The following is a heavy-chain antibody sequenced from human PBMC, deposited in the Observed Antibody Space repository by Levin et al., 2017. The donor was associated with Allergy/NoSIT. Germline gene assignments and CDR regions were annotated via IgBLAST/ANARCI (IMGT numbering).Heavy chain of an antibody. V-gene: IGHV4-30-2*01. CDR2: IYLSGST. CDR3: ARVAGYSYGYYFDY. J-gene: IGHJ4*02. Sequence: PSETLSLTCAVSGGSISSGGYSWSWIRQPPGTGLEWIGNIYLSGSTNDNPSLKSRVTMSVDRSKNQCSLKLSYVTAADTAVYYCARVAGYSYGYYFDYWGPGTLVTVSS. D-gene: IGHD5-18*01. CDR1: GGSISSGGYS.